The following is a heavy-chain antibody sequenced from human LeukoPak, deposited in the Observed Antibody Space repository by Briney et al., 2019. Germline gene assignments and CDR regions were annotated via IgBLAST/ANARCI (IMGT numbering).Heavy chain of an antibody. Sequence: PSETLSLTCTVSGGSINNYYWNWIRQPPGKGLEWIGYITGSIYFSGSTKYDPSLESRVTMSVDTSKNQFSLTLSSVTAADMAVYYCARDSRDYGSGSYWDVWGQGTTVTVSS. CDR1: GGSINNYY. V-gene: IGHV4-59*01. CDR2: ITGSIYFSGST. CDR3: ARDSRDYGSGSYWDV. J-gene: IGHJ6*02. D-gene: IGHD3-10*01.